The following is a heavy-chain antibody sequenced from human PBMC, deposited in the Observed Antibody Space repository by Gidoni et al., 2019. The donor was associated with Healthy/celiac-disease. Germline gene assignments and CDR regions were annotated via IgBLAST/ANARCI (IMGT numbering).Heavy chain of an antibody. D-gene: IGHD6-19*01. CDR3: AKGASSRGGIAVAVWRD. CDR2: ISGSGGST. CDR1: GFTFSSYA. V-gene: IGHV3-23*01. Sequence: EVQLLESGGGLVQPGGSLRLSCAASGFTFSSYAMSWVRQAPGKGLEWVSAISGSGGSTYYADSVKGRFTISRDNSKNTLYLQMNSLRAEDTAVYYCAKGASSRGGIAVAVWRDWGQGTLVTVSS. J-gene: IGHJ4*02.